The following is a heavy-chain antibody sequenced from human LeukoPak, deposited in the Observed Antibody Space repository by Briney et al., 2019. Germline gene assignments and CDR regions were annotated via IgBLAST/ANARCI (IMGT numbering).Heavy chain of an antibody. CDR3: ASVVVPAGVGGWFDP. CDR2: IYYSGST. CDR1: GGSISSGGYY. D-gene: IGHD2-2*01. V-gene: IGHV4-31*03. Sequence: SETLSLTCTVSGGSISSGGYYWSWIRQHPGKGLEWIGYIYYSGSTYYNPSLKSRVTISVDTSKNQFPLKLSSVTAADTAVYYCASVVVPAGVGGWFDPWGQGTLVTVSS. J-gene: IGHJ5*02.